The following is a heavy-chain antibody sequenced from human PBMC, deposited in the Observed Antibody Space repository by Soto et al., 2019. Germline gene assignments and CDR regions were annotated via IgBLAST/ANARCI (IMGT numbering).Heavy chain of an antibody. Sequence: GGSLRLSCAASGFTFSSYAMSWVRQAPGKGLEWVSAISGSGGSTYYADSVKGRFTISRDNSKNTLYLQMNSLRAEDTAVYYCAKDQDYYDSSSQDYWGQGTLVTVSS. D-gene: IGHD3-22*01. CDR2: ISGSGGST. CDR1: GFTFSSYA. V-gene: IGHV3-23*01. CDR3: AKDQDYYDSSSQDY. J-gene: IGHJ4*02.